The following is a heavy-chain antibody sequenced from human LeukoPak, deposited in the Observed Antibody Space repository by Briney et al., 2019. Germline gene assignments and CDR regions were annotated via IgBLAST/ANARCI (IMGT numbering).Heavy chain of an antibody. D-gene: IGHD4-11*01. Sequence: PSETLSLTCTVSGDSISSSHYYWGWIRQSPGKGLEWIGSIYSGGETHYNPSLNSRVTIFLDTSKNRFSLNLISVTATDTAVYYCVRDYSNFVQGDWGQGALVTVSS. V-gene: IGHV4-39*02. CDR1: GDSISSSHYY. J-gene: IGHJ4*02. CDR3: VRDYSNFVQGD. CDR2: IYSGGET.